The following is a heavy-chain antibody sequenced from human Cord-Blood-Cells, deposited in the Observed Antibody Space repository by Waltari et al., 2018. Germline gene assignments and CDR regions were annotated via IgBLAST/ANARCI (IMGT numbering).Heavy chain of an antibody. V-gene: IGHV5-51*01. J-gene: IGHJ3*02. Sequence: EVQLVQSGAEVKKPGESLKICCKGSGYSFTRYWLGWVRQMPGKGLGWMGLIYPGDSDTRYSPSFQGQITISADKSISTAYLQWSSLKASDTAMYYCARHCRGYSYGDAFDIWGQGTMVTVSS. CDR3: ARHCRGYSYGDAFDI. CDR2: IYPGDSDT. D-gene: IGHD5-18*01. CDR1: GYSFTRYW.